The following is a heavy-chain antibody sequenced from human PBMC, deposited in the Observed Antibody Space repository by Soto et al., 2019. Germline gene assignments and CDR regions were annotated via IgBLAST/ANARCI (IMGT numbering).Heavy chain of an antibody. V-gene: IGHV3-33*01. CDR3: ARASGPFDY. Sequence: QVQLVESGGGVVQPGRSLRLSCAASGFTFSVYGIHWVRQAPGKGLEWVAVIWSDGSHKYYADSVKGRFTISRDNSKNTLYLQTNSLRAEDTAVYYCARASGPFDYWGQGTLVTVSS. D-gene: IGHD2-8*02. CDR1: GFTFSVYG. CDR2: IWSDGSHK. J-gene: IGHJ4*02.